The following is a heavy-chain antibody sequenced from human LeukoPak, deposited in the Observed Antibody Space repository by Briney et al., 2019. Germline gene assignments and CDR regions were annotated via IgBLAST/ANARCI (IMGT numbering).Heavy chain of an antibody. CDR3: ARAADCSSTSCYPAGY. D-gene: IGHD2-2*01. CDR2: ISAYNGNT. J-gene: IGHJ4*02. V-gene: IGHV1-18*01. Sequence: GASVKVPCKASGYTFTSYGISWVRQAPGQGLEWMGWISAYNGNTNYAQKLQGRVTMTTDTSTSTAYMELRSLRSDDTAVYYCARAADCSSTSCYPAGYWGQGTLVTVSS. CDR1: GYTFTSYG.